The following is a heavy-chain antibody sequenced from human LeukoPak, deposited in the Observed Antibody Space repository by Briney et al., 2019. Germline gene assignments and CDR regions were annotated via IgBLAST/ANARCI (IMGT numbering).Heavy chain of an antibody. CDR3: ARGPLRWFYFDY. Sequence: SETLSLTCTVSGGSISSYYWSWIRQPPGKGLEWIGYIYHSGSTNYNPSLKSRVTISVDTSKNQFSLKLSSVTAADTAVYYCARGPLRWFYFDYWGQGTLVTVSS. V-gene: IGHV4-59*01. D-gene: IGHD4-17*01. CDR2: IYHSGST. J-gene: IGHJ4*02. CDR1: GGSISSYY.